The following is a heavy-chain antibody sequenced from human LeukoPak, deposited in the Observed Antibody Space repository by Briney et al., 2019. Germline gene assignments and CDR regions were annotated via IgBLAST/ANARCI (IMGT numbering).Heavy chain of an antibody. Sequence: GGSLRLSCAASGFTFSSYVMHWVRQAPGKGLEWVAFIRYDGSNKYYADSVKGRFTISRDNSKNTLYLQMNSLRAEDTAVYYCAKDGVSGRVTGYYYYMDVWGKGTTVTVSS. CDR1: GFTFSSYV. CDR2: IRYDGSNK. J-gene: IGHJ6*03. D-gene: IGHD6-25*01. V-gene: IGHV3-30*02. CDR3: AKDGVSGRVTGYYYYMDV.